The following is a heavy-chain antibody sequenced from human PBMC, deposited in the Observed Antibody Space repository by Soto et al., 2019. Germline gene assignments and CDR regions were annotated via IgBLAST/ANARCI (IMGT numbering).Heavy chain of an antibody. Sequence: QVQLVQSGAEVKRPGSSVRVSCKASGGTFSRYGFSWVRQAPGHGLEWMGGIIPISGTANYAQKFQGRVTISVEKSTSTGYMYMDTLRSEETAVYYCASTGEAPAVDGSGRGDAFDIWGQGTKVTVSS. CDR1: GGTFSRYG. V-gene: IGHV1-69*06. CDR3: ASTGEAPAVDGSGRGDAFDI. CDR2: IIPISGTA. J-gene: IGHJ3*02. D-gene: IGHD1-26*01.